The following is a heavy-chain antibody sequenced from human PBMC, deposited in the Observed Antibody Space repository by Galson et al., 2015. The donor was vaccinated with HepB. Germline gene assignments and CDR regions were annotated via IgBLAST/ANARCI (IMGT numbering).Heavy chain of an antibody. CDR1: GYTFTSDG. CDR3: ARIRHDYGYSSDYYGMDV. D-gene: IGHD4-17*01. J-gene: IGHJ6*02. V-gene: IGHV1-18*04. Sequence: QSGAEVIKPGASVKVSCKSSGYTFTSDGVSWGRHAPGQGLEWMGGISAYHGNTNSAQKLQARVTMTRDTSTSTLYMELSSPRAEEKAVNYCARIRHDYGYSSDYYGMDVWGQGTTVAVSS. CDR2: ISAYHGNT.